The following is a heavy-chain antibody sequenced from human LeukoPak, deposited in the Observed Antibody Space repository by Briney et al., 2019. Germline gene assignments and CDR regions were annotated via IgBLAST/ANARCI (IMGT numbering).Heavy chain of an antibody. V-gene: IGHV4-59*01. CDR2: IYYSVNT. Sequence: SETLSLTCTVSGGSISTYYWSWIRQPPGKGLEWIGYIYYSVNTYYNPSLKSRVTISVDTSKNQLSLKLSSVTAADTAVYYCAKGYSSGWDYWYFDLWGRGTLVTVSS. D-gene: IGHD6-19*01. J-gene: IGHJ2*01. CDR1: GGSISTYY. CDR3: AKGYSSGWDYWYFDL.